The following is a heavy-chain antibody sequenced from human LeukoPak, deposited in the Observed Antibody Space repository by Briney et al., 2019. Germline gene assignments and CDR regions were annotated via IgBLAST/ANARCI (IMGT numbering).Heavy chain of an antibody. CDR2: IYHSGST. V-gene: IGHV4-30-2*01. CDR3: ARTSPSGVFDY. CDR1: GGSISSGGYS. D-gene: IGHD3-3*01. J-gene: IGHJ4*02. Sequence: SSETLSLTCAVSGGSISSGGYSWSWIRQPPGKGLEWIGYIYHSGSTYYNPSLKSRVTISVDRSKNQFSLKLSSVTAADTAVYYCARTSPSGVFDYWGQGTLVTVSS.